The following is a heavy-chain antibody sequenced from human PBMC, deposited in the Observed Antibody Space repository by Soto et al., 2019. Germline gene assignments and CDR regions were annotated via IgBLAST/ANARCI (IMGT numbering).Heavy chain of an antibody. D-gene: IGHD3-10*01. CDR1: GYTFTGYY. J-gene: IGHJ6*02. Sequence: GXSVKVSCEASGYTFTGYYMHWVRQAPGQGLEWMGWINPNSGGTNYAQKFQGWVTMTRDTSISTAYMELSRLSSDDTAVYSCARERITMVRAEGSYYYGTDVWGQGTTVTASS. CDR3: ARERITMVRAEGSYYYGTDV. CDR2: INPNSGGT. V-gene: IGHV1-2*04.